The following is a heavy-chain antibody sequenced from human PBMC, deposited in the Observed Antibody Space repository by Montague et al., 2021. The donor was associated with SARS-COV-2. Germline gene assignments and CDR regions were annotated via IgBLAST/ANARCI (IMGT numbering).Heavy chain of an antibody. CDR3: ARDVFPPSSWPAEYFQH. J-gene: IGHJ1*01. V-gene: IGHV3-30-3*01. CDR1: GFTFSSYA. CDR2: ISYDGSNK. D-gene: IGHD6-13*01. Sequence: SLRLSCAASGFTFSSYAMHWVRQAPGKGLEWVAVISYDGSNKYYADSVKGRFTISRDNSKNTLYLQMNSLRAEDTAVYYCARDVFPPSSWPAEYFQHWGQGTLVTASS.